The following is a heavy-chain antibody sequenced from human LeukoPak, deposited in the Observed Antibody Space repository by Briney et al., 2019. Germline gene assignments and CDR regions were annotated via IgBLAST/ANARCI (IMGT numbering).Heavy chain of an antibody. CDR1: GSTFSSYS. CDR2: ISSSSSTI. J-gene: IGHJ6*02. D-gene: IGHD3-10*01. V-gene: IGHV3-48*01. CDR3: ARDWTMVRGVIIYYYGMDV. Sequence: GGSLRLSCAASGSTFSSYSMNWVRQAPGKGLEWVSYISSSSSTIFYADSVKGRFTISRDDAKDSLYLQMNSLTVEDTAVYYCARDWTMVRGVIIYYYGMDVWGQGTTVTVSS.